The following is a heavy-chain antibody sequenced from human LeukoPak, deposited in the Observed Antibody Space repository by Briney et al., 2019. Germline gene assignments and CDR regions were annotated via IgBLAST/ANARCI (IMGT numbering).Heavy chain of an antibody. Sequence: GGSLRLSSVASGFTFDDYAMHWVRQAPGKGREWVSLISGDGGSTYYADSVKGRFTISRDNSKNSLYLQMNSLRTEDTALYYCAKDIGGGSSSILWGQGTLVTVSS. CDR2: ISGDGGST. CDR3: AKDIGGGSSSIL. CDR1: GFTFDDYA. V-gene: IGHV3-43*02. J-gene: IGHJ4*02. D-gene: IGHD6-6*01.